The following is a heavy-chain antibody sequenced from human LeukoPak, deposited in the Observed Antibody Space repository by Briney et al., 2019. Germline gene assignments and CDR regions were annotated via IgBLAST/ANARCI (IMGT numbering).Heavy chain of an antibody. CDR1: GFTFSSYA. V-gene: IGHV3-23*01. CDR3: AKDSGDGDYGHYYYYMDV. J-gene: IGHJ6*03. Sequence: GGSLRLSCAASGFTFSSYAMSWVRQAPGKGLEWVSAISGSGGSTYYADSVKGRFTISRDNSKNTLYLQMNSLRAEDTAVYYCAKDSGDGDYGHYYYYMDVWGKGTTVTVSS. CDR2: ISGSGGST. D-gene: IGHD4-17*01.